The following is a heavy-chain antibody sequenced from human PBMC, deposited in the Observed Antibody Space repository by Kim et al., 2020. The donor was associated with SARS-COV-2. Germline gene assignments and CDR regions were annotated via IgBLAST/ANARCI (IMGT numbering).Heavy chain of an antibody. D-gene: IGHD6-13*01. Sequence: GGSLRLSCAASGFTFSSYAMSWVRQAPGKGLEWVSAIRGGGGSKYYADSVKGRFTISRDNSKNTLYLQMNSLRAEDTAVYYCAKDLLWRQVVFYGMDVWGQGTTVTVSS. CDR1: GFTFSSYA. V-gene: IGHV3-23*01. CDR3: AKDLLWRQVVFYGMDV. J-gene: IGHJ6*02. CDR2: IRGGGGSK.